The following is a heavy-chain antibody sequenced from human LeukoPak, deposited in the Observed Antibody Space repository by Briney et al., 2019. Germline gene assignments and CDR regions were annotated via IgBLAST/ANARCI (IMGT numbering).Heavy chain of an antibody. D-gene: IGHD2-15*01. CDR3: ARATSCSSGDCYAEY. CDR2: IIPIFGTA. CDR1: GGTFSSYA. Sequence: SVKVSCKASGGTFSSYAISWVRQAPGQGLEWMGGIIPIFGTANYAQKFQGRVTVTADESTSTAYMELSSLKASDTAIYYCARATSCSSGDCYAEYWGQGTLVTVSS. J-gene: IGHJ4*02. V-gene: IGHV1-69*01.